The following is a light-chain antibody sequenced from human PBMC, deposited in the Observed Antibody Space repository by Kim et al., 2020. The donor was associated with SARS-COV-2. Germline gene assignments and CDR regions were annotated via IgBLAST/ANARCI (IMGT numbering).Light chain of an antibody. CDR1: QSVSDI. J-gene: IGKJ1*01. Sequence: SLGERATLSCRASQSVSDILAWYQQKPGQAPRLLIYGASTSATGIPARFSCSGSGTEFTLTISSLQSEDSAVYYCQQYDDWPPWTFGQGTKVYIK. CDR2: GAS. CDR3: QQYDDWPPWT. V-gene: IGKV3-15*01.